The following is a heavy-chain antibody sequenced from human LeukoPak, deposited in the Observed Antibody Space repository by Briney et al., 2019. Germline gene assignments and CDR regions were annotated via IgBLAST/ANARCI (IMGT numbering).Heavy chain of an antibody. CDR2: IRYDGSNK. D-gene: IGHD2-2*01. CDR1: GFTFSDYG. V-gene: IGHV3-30*02. Sequence: PGGSLRLSCAASGFTFSDYGMHWVRQAPGKGLEWVAFIRYDGSNKYYADSVKGRFTISRDNSKNTLYLQMNSLRAEDTAVYYCAKSGSSTSQIDSGGYYYYMDVWGKGTTVTISS. CDR3: AKSGSSTSQIDSGGYYYYMDV. J-gene: IGHJ6*03.